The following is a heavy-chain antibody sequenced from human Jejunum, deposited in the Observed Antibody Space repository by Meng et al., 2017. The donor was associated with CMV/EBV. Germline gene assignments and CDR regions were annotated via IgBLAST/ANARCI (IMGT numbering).Heavy chain of an antibody. Sequence: GPGLVKPSETLSLTCTVSGDSITGYYYNWIRQPAGKGLEWIGRVYTSGSTNYSPSLKSRVTMSVDTSMKQLSLKLTSVTAADTAVYYCARASNSAGWYGFDYWGQGTLVTVSS. J-gene: IGHJ4*02. CDR1: GDSITGYY. V-gene: IGHV4-4*07. D-gene: IGHD6-19*01. CDR2: VYTSGST. CDR3: ARASNSAGWYGFDY.